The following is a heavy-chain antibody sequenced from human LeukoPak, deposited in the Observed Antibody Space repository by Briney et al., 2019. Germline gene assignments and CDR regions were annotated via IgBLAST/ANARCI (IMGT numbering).Heavy chain of an antibody. CDR2: ISNDGRDK. V-gene: IGHV3-30*14. Sequence: PGGSLRLSCAASGFTFRSYWMHWVRQAPGKGLEWVAVISNDGRDKYCADSVKGRCTISRDNSKNTLYLQINSLRTEDTAVYYCARDTTAAAADYYFDYWGQGTLVTVSS. J-gene: IGHJ4*02. CDR1: GFTFRSYW. D-gene: IGHD6-13*01. CDR3: ARDTTAAAADYYFDY.